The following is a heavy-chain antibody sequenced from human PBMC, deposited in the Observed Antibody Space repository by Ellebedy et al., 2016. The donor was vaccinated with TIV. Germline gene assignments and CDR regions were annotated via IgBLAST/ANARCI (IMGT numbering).Heavy chain of an antibody. CDR3: ATDGSYGDYRSPTHAFVM. J-gene: IGHJ3*02. CDR2: INQDGSDK. V-gene: IGHV3-7*01. D-gene: IGHD4-17*01. Sequence: GESLKISCGASGFSFRSYWMTWVRQAPGKGLEWVANINQDGSDKYYEDSVKGQFTIARDNAKNSLFLQMSSLRVEDTALYYCATDGSYGDYRSPTHAFVMWGQGTMVAVSS. CDR1: GFSFRSYW.